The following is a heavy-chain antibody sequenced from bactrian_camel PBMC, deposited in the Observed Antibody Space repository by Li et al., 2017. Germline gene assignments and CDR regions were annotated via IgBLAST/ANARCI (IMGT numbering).Heavy chain of an antibody. J-gene: IGHJ4*01. CDR3: AADVSGSCGSDYVVPGWY. V-gene: IGHV3S40*01. Sequence: QLVESGGGVVQPGGSLTLSCVASTFLLRGYAMSWVRQAPGKGLEWVSSITSTGGIIYYADSVKGRFTISRDNAKKSSSLQMTRLKPEDSAMYYCAADVSGSCGSDYVVPGWYWGQGTQVTVS. CDR2: ITSTGGII. D-gene: IGHD2*01. CDR1: TFLLRGYA.